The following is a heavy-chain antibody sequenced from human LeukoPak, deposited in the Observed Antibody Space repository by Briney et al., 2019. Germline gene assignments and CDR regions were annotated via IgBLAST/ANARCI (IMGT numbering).Heavy chain of an antibody. CDR2: IHYSGST. CDR1: GASISSSRYY. D-gene: IGHD3-9*01. CDR3: ARTYYDILTGYYPLDY. Sequence: PSETLSLTCTVSGASISSSRYYWAWIRQPPGRGLEWIGSIHYSGSTYYNPSLKSRVTISVDTSKNQFSLKLSSVTAADTAVYYCARTYYDILTGYYPLDYWGQGTLVTVSS. J-gene: IGHJ4*02. V-gene: IGHV4-39*01.